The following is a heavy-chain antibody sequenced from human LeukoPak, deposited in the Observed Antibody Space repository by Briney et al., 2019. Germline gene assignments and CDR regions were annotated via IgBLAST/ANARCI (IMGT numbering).Heavy chain of an antibody. D-gene: IGHD4-23*01. Sequence: GGSLRLSCAASGFTFSDYYMSWIRQAPGKGLEWVSYISGSSSTICYADSVKGRFTISRDNAKNSLYLQINSLRDDDTAVYYCARVRGNGWYFDLWGRGTLVTVSS. CDR1: GFTFSDYY. CDR2: ISGSSSTI. J-gene: IGHJ2*01. V-gene: IGHV3-11*04. CDR3: ARVRGNGWYFDL.